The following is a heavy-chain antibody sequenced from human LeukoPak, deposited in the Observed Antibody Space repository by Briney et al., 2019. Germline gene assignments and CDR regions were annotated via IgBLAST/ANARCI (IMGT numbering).Heavy chain of an antibody. CDR2: ISSSSSYI. V-gene: IGHV3-21*01. J-gene: IGHJ5*02. CDR3: ARDTYRNYVGGWFDP. CDR1: GFTFSSYS. D-gene: IGHD4-11*01. Sequence: PGGSLRLSCAASGFTFSSYSMNWVRQAPGKGLEWVSSISSSSSYIYYADSVKGRFTISRDNAKSSLYLQMNSLRAEDTAVYYCARDTYRNYVGGWFDPWGQGTLVTVSS.